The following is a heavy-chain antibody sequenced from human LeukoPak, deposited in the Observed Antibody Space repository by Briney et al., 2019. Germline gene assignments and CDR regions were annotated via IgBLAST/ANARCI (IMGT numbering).Heavy chain of an antibody. Sequence: PGGSLRLSCAASGFTFSSYAMHWVRQAPGKGLEWVAVISYDGSNKYYADSVKGRFTISRDNSKNTLYLQMNSLRAEDTAVYYCATSITMIPADAFDIWGQGTMVTVSS. CDR3: ATSITMIPADAFDI. CDR1: GFTFSSYA. D-gene: IGHD3-22*01. J-gene: IGHJ3*02. CDR2: ISYDGSNK. V-gene: IGHV3-30*04.